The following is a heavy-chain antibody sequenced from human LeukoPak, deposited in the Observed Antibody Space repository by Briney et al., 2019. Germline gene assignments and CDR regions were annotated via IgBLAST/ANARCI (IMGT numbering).Heavy chain of an antibody. CDR1: VFTFDDYA. J-gene: IGHJ5*02. D-gene: IGHD6-19*01. Sequence: GGSLRLSCAGSVFTFDDYAMHWVRQAPGKGLEWVSGISWNSGSIGYADSVKGRFTISRDNAKNSLYLQMNSLRAGDTALYYCAKDSSGWTGGWFDPWGQGTLVTVSS. CDR3: AKDSSGWTGGWFDP. V-gene: IGHV3-9*01. CDR2: ISWNSGSI.